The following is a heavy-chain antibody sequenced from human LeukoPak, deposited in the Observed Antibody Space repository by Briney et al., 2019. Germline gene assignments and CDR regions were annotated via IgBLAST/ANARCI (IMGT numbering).Heavy chain of an antibody. Sequence: PGGSLRLSCAASGFTFSSYSMNWVRQAPGKGLEWVSSISSSSSYIYYADSVKGRFTISRDNAKNSLYLQMNSLRAEDTAVYYCAKDQNLYYYGSGSYYWGQGTLVTVSS. D-gene: IGHD3-10*01. J-gene: IGHJ4*02. CDR2: ISSSSSYI. CDR3: AKDQNLYYYGSGSYY. V-gene: IGHV3-21*01. CDR1: GFTFSSYS.